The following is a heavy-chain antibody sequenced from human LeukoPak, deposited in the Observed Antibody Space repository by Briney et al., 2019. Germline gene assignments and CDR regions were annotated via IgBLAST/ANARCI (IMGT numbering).Heavy chain of an antibody. Sequence: PSETLSLTCTVSGGLLSSSRYYWGWIRQPPGKGLEWIGSIYYSGGTYYNPSLKSRVTVSVDTSKNQFSLKLSAVTAADTAVYYCARRSDSLGFDPWGQGTLVTVSS. J-gene: IGHJ5*02. CDR2: IYYSGGT. CDR3: ARRSDSLGFDP. CDR1: GGLLSSSRYY. V-gene: IGHV4-39*01. D-gene: IGHD3-9*01.